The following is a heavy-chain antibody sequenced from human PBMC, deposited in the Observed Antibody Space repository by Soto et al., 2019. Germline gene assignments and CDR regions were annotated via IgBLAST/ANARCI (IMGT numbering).Heavy chain of an antibody. V-gene: IGHV3-48*02. J-gene: IGHJ6*02. CDR2: ISSDSRTI. D-gene: IGHD3-3*01. Sequence: GSLRLSCVASGFSLSHYAVNWVRQAPGKGLEWVSFISSDSRTIYYADSVEGRFTVSRDNARNSVSLQMDSLRDEDAAVYYCARIKLVEWFFINVDVYDMDVWGQGTPVTVSS. CDR1: GFSLSHYA. CDR3: ARIKLVEWFFINVDVYDMDV.